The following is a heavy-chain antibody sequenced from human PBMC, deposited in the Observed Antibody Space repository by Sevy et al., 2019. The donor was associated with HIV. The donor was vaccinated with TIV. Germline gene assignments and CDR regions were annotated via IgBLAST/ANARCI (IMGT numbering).Heavy chain of an antibody. V-gene: IGHV3-7*01. J-gene: IGHJ5*02. CDR1: GFTFSVYW. Sequence: GGSLRLSCAASGFTFSVYWMSWVRQAPGKGLEWVATMKEDGSDKDYVDSVKGRFTISRDNAKNSLYLQMNSLRAEDTAVYYCAREGVVPAAMGSWFDPWGQGTLVTVSS. CDR3: AREGVVPAAMGSWFDP. CDR2: MKEDGSDK. D-gene: IGHD2-2*01.